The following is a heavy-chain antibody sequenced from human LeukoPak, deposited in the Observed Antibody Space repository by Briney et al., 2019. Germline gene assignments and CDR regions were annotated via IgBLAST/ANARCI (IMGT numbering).Heavy chain of an antibody. Sequence: SETLSLTCTVSGGSISSSSYYWGWIRQTPGKGLEWIGSIYYTESTYYSPSLKSRVFISVDTSKNQFFLKLYSVTAADTAVYYCARQGDLRYSSRTGHFDYWGQGMLVTVSS. CDR1: GGSISSSSYY. V-gene: IGHV4-39*01. J-gene: IGHJ4*02. D-gene: IGHD6-13*01. CDR2: IYYTEST. CDR3: ARQGDLRYSSRTGHFDY.